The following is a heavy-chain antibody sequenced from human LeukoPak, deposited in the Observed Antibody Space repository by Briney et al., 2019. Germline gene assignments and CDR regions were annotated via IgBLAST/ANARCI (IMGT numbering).Heavy chain of an antibody. CDR2: ISYIGTT. V-gene: IGHV4-59*11. CDR1: DDSFSSHY. D-gene: IGHD4-17*01. Sequence: SETLSLTCAVSDDSFSSHYWTWIRQPPGKGLEWIGYISYIGTTNYNPSLKSRVTLSKDTSKNQFSLKLSSVTAADTAVYYCARDLVTVTKGFDIWGQGTMVSVSS. J-gene: IGHJ3*02. CDR3: ARDLVTVTKGFDI.